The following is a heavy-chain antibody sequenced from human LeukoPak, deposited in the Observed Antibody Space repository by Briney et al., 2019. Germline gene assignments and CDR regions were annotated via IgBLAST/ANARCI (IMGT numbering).Heavy chain of an antibody. CDR2: IYYSGST. CDR3: ARGESLTIFGVVIGNFDY. V-gene: IGHV4-39*07. D-gene: IGHD3-3*01. J-gene: IGHJ4*02. CDR1: GGSISRSSYY. Sequence: PSETLSLTCIVSGGSISRSSYYWGWIRRPPGKGLEWIGSIYYSGSTYYNPSLKSRVTISLDTSENQFSLKLSSVTAADTAVYYCARGESLTIFGVVIGNFDYWGQGTLVTVSS.